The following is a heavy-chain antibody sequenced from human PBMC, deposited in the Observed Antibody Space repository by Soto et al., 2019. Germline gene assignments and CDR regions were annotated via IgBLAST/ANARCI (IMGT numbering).Heavy chain of an antibody. J-gene: IGHJ4*02. CDR2: ISSSSSTI. Sequence: EVQLVESGGGLVQPGGSLRLSCAASGFTFSSYSMNWVRQAPGKGLEWVSYISSSSSTIYYADSVKGRFTISRDNAKNSMYLQMKSLRDEDTAVYYWARDRKGYGCYRGGFDYWGQGTLVTVSS. V-gene: IGHV3-48*02. D-gene: IGHD5-12*01. CDR3: ARDRKGYGCYRGGFDY. CDR1: GFTFSSYS.